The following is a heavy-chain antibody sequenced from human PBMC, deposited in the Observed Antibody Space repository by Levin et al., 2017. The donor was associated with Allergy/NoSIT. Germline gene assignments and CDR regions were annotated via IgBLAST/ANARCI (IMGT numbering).Heavy chain of an antibody. V-gene: IGHV4-38-2*02. CDR2: IYHTGNT. J-gene: IGHJ4*02. CDR1: GSSINSGSY. D-gene: IGHD3-9*01. Sequence: PSETLSLTCVVSGSSINSGSYWGWIRQPPGKGLEWIANIYHTGNTYYNPSLKSRVTISVDTSKNQFSLKLRSVTAADTAVYYCTREGRYDLLTGDYRENYWGQGALVTVSS. CDR3: TREGRYDLLTGDYRENY.